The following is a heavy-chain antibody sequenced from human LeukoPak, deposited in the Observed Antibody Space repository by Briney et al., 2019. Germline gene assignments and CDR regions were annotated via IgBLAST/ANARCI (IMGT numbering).Heavy chain of an antibody. J-gene: IGHJ3*02. Sequence: WASVKVSCKASGYTFTSYYMHWVRQAPGQGLEWMGIINPSGGSTSYAQKFQGRVTMTRDTSISTAYMELSRLRSDDTAVYYCAKSEHSSSCLIIWGQGTMVTVSS. V-gene: IGHV1-46*01. D-gene: IGHD6-13*01. CDR2: INPSGGST. CDR3: AKSEHSSSCLII. CDR1: GYTFTSYY.